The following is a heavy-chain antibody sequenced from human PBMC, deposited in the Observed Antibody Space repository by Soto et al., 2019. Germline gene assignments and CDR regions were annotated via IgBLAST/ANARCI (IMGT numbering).Heavy chain of an antibody. CDR2: IYYSGST. D-gene: IGHD5-12*01. CDR3: ARDRVDGYNPPGAFDI. V-gene: IGHV4-31*03. J-gene: IGHJ3*02. Sequence: PSETLSLTCTVSGGSISSGGYYWSWIRQHPGKGLEWIGYIYYSGSTYYNPSLKSRVTISVETSKNQFSLKLSSVTAADKALYYCARDRVDGYNPPGAFDIWGQGTMVTVSS. CDR1: GGSISSGGYY.